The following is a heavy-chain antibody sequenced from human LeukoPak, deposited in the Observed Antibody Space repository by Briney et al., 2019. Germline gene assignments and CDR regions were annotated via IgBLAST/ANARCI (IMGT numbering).Heavy chain of an antibody. Sequence: GGSLRLSCVVSGCTFSSYTMNWVRQAPGRGLEWVSSISSSGSYMFYADSVKGRFTISRDNAKDSLYLQMNSLRAEDTAVYYCAREWGPAAMAHTLNWGQGTLVTVSS. J-gene: IGHJ4*02. D-gene: IGHD2-2*01. CDR1: GCTFSSYT. V-gene: IGHV3-21*01. CDR2: ISSSGSYM. CDR3: AREWGPAAMAHTLN.